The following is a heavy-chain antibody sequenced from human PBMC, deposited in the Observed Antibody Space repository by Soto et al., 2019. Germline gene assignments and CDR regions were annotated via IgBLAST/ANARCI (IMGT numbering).Heavy chain of an antibody. Sequence: PGGSLRLCCVASVFTFSYYSMSWIRQAPGKGLEWLAFIDSRGRTLSYADSVRGRFTISRDNAENSVYLQMDSLRADDTAVYYCARQAARNYIDSWGQGNSVTVSS. CDR3: ARQAARNYIDS. CDR2: IDSRGRTL. D-gene: IGHD6-6*01. J-gene: IGHJ4*02. V-gene: IGHV3-11*01. CDR1: VFTFSYYS.